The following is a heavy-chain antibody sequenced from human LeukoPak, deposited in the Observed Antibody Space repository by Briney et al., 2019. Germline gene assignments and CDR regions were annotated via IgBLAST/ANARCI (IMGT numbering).Heavy chain of an antibody. D-gene: IGHD5-24*01. CDR2: ISHTGGSP. V-gene: IGHV3-23*01. CDR1: GITFSSYG. Sequence: PGGSLRLSCAASGITFSSYGMSWVRQVPGKGLEWVSSISHTGGSPYYADSVKGRFTVSRDNSKNTLYLQMNSLRAEDTAVYYCAKSGYNRFDYWGQGTLVTVSS. CDR3: AKSGYNRFDY. J-gene: IGHJ4*02.